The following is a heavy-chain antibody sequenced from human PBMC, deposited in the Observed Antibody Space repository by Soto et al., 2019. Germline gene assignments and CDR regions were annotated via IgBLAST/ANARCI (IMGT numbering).Heavy chain of an antibody. J-gene: IGHJ4*02. Sequence: QLQLQESGSGLVKPSQTLSLTCAVSGGSISSSGYSWSWIRQPPGKGLEWIGNIYHSGSTYYNPSLKSRVTISIERSKNQVSLRLSSVTAADTGVYYCARGGQITMVRGVIVTYHFDYWGQGTLVTVSS. CDR2: IYHSGST. CDR1: GGSISSSGYS. V-gene: IGHV4-30-2*01. D-gene: IGHD3-10*01. CDR3: ARGGQITMVRGVIVTYHFDY.